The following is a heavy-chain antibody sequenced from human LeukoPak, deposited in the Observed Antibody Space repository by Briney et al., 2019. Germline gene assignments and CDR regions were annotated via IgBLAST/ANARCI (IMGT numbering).Heavy chain of an antibody. CDR2: IKEDGSEK. CDR1: GFTFSRHW. CDR3: VRSITMFQH. J-gene: IGHJ1*01. V-gene: IGHV3-7*03. Sequence: GGSLRLSCAAAGFTFSRHWMSWVRQAKGKGLECVAKIKEDGSEKHYVDSVKGRFTISRDNAKNSLYLQMDSLRVEDTALYYCVRSITMFQHWGQGTLVTVSS. D-gene: IGHD3-10*01.